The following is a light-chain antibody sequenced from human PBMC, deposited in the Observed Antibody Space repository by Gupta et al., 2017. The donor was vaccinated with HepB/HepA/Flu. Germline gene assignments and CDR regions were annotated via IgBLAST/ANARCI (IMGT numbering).Light chain of an antibody. Sequence: DIVFTQSPGTLSLSPGERASLSCRASQSISYNYLAWYQQKPGRAPRLLIYGASNRRTGVPDRFSGSGSGTEFTLTISRLEPEDFAVNYCQLEGSSVSTFGQGTKMEIK. CDR3: QLEGSSVST. CDR1: QSISYNY. J-gene: IGKJ2*01. CDR2: GAS. V-gene: IGKV3-20*01.